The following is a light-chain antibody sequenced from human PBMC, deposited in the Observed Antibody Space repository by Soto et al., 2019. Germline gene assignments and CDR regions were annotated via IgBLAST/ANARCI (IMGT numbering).Light chain of an antibody. J-gene: IGKJ2*01. CDR1: QSLLQSDGKTY. CDR2: EAS. Sequence: DIALTQPPLSQSVIPGQPASISCKSRQSLLQSDGKTYLYWYLQRPGQPPQILIYEASKRFSGVPDRFSGSGSGTDFTLKISRVEAEDVGVYYCMQSAQLPRTFGPGTKLEIK. CDR3: MQSAQLPRT. V-gene: IGKV2D-29*01.